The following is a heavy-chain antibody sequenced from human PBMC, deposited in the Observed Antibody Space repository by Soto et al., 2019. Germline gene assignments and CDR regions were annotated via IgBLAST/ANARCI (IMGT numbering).Heavy chain of an antibody. V-gene: IGHV1-18*01. J-gene: IGHJ3*02. D-gene: IGHD2-21*01. CDR3: ARDIPYPIPHAAFDI. CDR1: GYTFTSYG. Sequence: GASVKVSCKASGYTFTSYGISWVRQAPGQGLEWMGWISAYNGNTNYAQKLQGRVTMTTDTSTSTAYMELRSLRSDDTAVYYCARDIPYPIPHAAFDIWGQGTMVTVSS. CDR2: ISAYNGNT.